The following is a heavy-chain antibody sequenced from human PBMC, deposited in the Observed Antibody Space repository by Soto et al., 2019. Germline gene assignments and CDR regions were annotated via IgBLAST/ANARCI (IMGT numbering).Heavy chain of an antibody. D-gene: IGHD6-19*01. V-gene: IGHV3-33*01. CDR1: GFTFSGHA. CDR2: IWYDGSNK. CDR3: ARDGQGLAPYALDV. Sequence: QVQLVESGGGVAQPGRSLRLSCTVSGFTFSGHAMHWVRQAPGKGLEWVTQIWYDGSNKYYAESVKGRFTISRDNSKNTLDLQMNSLRVEDTAVYYCARDGQGLAPYALDVWGQGTSVTFSS. J-gene: IGHJ6*02.